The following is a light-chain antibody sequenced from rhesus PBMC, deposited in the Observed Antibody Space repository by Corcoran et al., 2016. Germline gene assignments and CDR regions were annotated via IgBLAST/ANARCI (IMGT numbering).Light chain of an antibody. V-gene: IGKV1-22*01. CDR1: QGISSW. CDR3: QQYSSRPWT. CDR2: KAA. J-gene: IGKJ1*01. Sequence: DIRMTQSPSSLSASVGDTVTITCRASQGISSWLAWYQQKPGKAPKFLIYKAANLQCGVPSRFSGNGSGTVYPLTISRRQSEDFANYYCQQYSSRPWTFGQGTKVEIK.